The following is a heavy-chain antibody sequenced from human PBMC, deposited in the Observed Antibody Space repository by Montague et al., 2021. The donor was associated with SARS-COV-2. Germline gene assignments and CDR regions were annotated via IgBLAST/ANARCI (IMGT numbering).Heavy chain of an antibody. CDR3: ARDCYDYGSGSYQRWFDP. CDR2: IYHSGST. V-gene: IGHV4-38-2*02. CDR1: GYSISSGYY. Sequence: SETLSLTCTVSGYSISSGYYWGWIRQPPGKGLEWIGSIYHSGSTYYNPSLKSRVTISVDTSKNQFSLKLSFVIAADTAVYYCARDCYDYGSGSYQRWFDPWGQGTLVTVSS. J-gene: IGHJ5*02. D-gene: IGHD3-10*01.